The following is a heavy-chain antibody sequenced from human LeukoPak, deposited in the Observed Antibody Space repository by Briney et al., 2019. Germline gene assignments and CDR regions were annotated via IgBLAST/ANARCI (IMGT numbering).Heavy chain of an antibody. CDR3: EREVHDFWSGDSDYFDY. V-gene: IGHV3-30-3*01. Sequence: PGGSLRLSCAASVFTFSSYAMHWVRQAPGKGLEWVADISYDGSNKYYADSVKGRFTISRDNSKNTLYLQMNSLRAEDTAVYYCEREVHDFWSGDSDYFDYWGQGTLVTVSS. J-gene: IGHJ4*02. D-gene: IGHD3-3*01. CDR1: VFTFSSYA. CDR2: ISYDGSNK.